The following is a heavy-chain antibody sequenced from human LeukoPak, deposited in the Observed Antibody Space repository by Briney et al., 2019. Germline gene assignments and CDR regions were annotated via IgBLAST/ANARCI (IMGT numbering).Heavy chain of an antibody. V-gene: IGHV4-39*07. D-gene: IGHD3-10*01. CDR2: IYHSGST. Sequence: SETLSLTCTVSGGSISSSSYYWGWIRQPPGKGLEWIGSIYHSGSTYYNPSLKSRVTISVDTSKNQFSLKLSSVTAADTAVYYCARDSGLSYYGSLSYYMDVWGKGTTVTVSS. CDR3: ARDSGLSYYGSLSYYMDV. CDR1: GGSISSSSYY. J-gene: IGHJ6*03.